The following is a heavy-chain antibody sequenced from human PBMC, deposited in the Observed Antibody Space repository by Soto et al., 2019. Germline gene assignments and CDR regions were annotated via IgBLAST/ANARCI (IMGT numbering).Heavy chain of an antibody. J-gene: IGHJ6*02. CDR3: ARDKGVVVGDDKSPSHFYYNGLDV. V-gene: IGHV4-59*01. CDR1: GDPLKSSY. D-gene: IGHD2-15*01. Sequence: SETLALTCIVSGDPLKSSYGSWIRQPPGQGLEWMCYFYNTGNTNYNPSLRSRVTISGDTSKNQLSLRLTSVTAADTAVYFCARDKGVVVGDDKSPSHFYYNGLDVWGQGTPVTVSS. CDR2: FYNTGNT.